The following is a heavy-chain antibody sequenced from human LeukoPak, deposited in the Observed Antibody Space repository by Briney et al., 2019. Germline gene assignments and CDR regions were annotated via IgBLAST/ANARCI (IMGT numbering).Heavy chain of an antibody. Sequence: GGSLRLSCAASGFTVSSNYMSWVRQAPGKGLEWVSVIYSGGSTYYADSVKGRFTTSRDNFKNTLYLQMNSLRAEDTAVYYCARDPAAGIFGFEDTNWFDPWGQGTLVTASS. CDR1: GFTVSSNY. V-gene: IGHV3-66*01. J-gene: IGHJ5*02. CDR2: IYSGGST. CDR3: ARDPAAGIFGFEDTNWFDP. D-gene: IGHD6-13*01.